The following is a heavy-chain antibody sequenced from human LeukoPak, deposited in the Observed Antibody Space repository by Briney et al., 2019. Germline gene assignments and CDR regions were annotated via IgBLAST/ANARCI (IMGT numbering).Heavy chain of an antibody. D-gene: IGHD3-9*01. CDR2: IDYDSSHI. J-gene: IGHJ4*02. Sequence: GGSLRLSCAASGFTFSTSAMNWVRQVPGKGLEWVSSIDYDSSHIYYAASVRGRFTISTDSARNSVYLQMNSLRVEDTAVYYCARDPLRYLRVGHYDYWGQGTLVAVSS. CDR1: GFTFSTSA. V-gene: IGHV3-21*01. CDR3: ARDPLRYLRVGHYDY.